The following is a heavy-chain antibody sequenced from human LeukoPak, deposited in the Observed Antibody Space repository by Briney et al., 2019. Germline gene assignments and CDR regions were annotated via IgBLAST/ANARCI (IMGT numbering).Heavy chain of an antibody. CDR3: ARQRGIVVVPAAIIHNNWFDP. D-gene: IGHD2-2*01. J-gene: IGHJ5*02. Sequence: PGGSLRLSCAASGFTFSSYAMHWVRRAPGKGLEWVAVISYDGSNKYYADSVKGRFTISRDNSKNTLYLQMNSLRAEDTAVYYCARQRGIVVVPAAIIHNNWFDPWGQGTLVTVS. V-gene: IGHV3-30*04. CDR2: ISYDGSNK. CDR1: GFTFSSYA.